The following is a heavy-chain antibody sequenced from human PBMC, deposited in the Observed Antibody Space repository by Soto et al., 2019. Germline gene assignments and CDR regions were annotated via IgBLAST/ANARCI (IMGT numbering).Heavy chain of an antibody. V-gene: IGHV4-4*07. J-gene: IGHJ5*02. CDR2: VYATGAT. CDR3: GIDGSKTLRDWFDP. CDR1: GGSISKFY. Sequence: QVQLQESGPGVVKPSETLSLSCSVSGGSISKFYWSWIRKTAGKGLEWMGRVYATGATDYNPSLRSRVTMWLDISRKAFSLRLTSVTAADKCVYYCGIDGSKTLRDWFDPWGQGKLVTVSS.